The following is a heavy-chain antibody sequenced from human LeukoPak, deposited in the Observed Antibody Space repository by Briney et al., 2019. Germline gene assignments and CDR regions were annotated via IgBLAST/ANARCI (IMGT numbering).Heavy chain of an antibody. CDR2: IYYSGST. CDR3: ARALPPNWNDGENYYFDY. CDR1: GGSISSYY. J-gene: IGHJ4*02. V-gene: IGHV4-59*01. D-gene: IGHD1-1*01. Sequence: SETLSLXCTVSGGSISSYYWSWIRQPPGKGLEWMGYIYYSGSTNYNPSLKSRVTISVDTSKNQFSLKLSSVTAADTAVYYCARALPPNWNDGENYYFDYWGQGTLVTVSS.